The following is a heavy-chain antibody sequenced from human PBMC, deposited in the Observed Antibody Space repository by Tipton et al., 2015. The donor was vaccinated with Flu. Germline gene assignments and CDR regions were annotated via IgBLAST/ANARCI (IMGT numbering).Heavy chain of an antibody. V-gene: IGHV4-4*07. D-gene: IGHD3-10*01. CDR2: IYSSGIN. J-gene: IGHJ4*02. CDR1: GGSISSYY. Sequence: TLSLTCTVSGGSISSYYWSWLRQPAGKGLEWIGRIYSSGINNYNPSLKSRVSMSTDTSKNQFSLKLTSVTAADTAVYYCAREGSARGLDFWDQGTLVTVSS. CDR3: AREGSARGLDF.